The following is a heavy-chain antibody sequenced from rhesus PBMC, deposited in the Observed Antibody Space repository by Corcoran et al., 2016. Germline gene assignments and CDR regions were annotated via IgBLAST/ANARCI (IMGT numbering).Heavy chain of an antibody. CDR3: ARVRNSHWYFDL. Sequence: QVQLQESGPGLVKPSETLSLICTVSRASISSNWCSWIRQPPGKGLEWIGEINGNRGSTHYNPSLKTRVNMSKDASKNHFSLKLSSVTAADTAVYYCARVRNSHWYFDLWGPGTPITISS. CDR1: RASISSNW. J-gene: IGHJ2*01. V-gene: IGHV4-80*01. CDR2: INGNRGST. D-gene: IGHD1-1*01.